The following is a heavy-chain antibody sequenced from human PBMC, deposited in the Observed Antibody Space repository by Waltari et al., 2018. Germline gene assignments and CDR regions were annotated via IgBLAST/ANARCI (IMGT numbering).Heavy chain of an antibody. D-gene: IGHD4-4*01. Sequence: ELQLVESGGGLVQPGRSLKLSCSASGFVFNNYWMCWVRKAPGKGLEWVANINKYGSEEHYVDSAKGRFTISRDNAKNAVYLQMNSLSAGDTSVYYCARGDSWAFDIWGQGTMVTVAS. V-gene: IGHV3-7*01. CDR3: ARGDSWAFDI. CDR1: GFVFNNYW. J-gene: IGHJ3*02. CDR2: INKYGSEE.